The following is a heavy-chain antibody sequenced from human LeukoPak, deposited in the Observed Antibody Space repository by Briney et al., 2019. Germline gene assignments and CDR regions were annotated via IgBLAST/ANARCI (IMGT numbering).Heavy chain of an antibody. CDR3: ARGRATNDFWSGQKIDY. J-gene: IGHJ4*02. Sequence: PSETLSLTCAVYGGSFSGYYWSWIRQPPGKGLEWIGEISHSGSTNYNPSLKSRVTISVDTSKNQFSLKLSSVTAADTAVYYCARGRATNDFWSGQKIDYWGQGTLVTVSS. D-gene: IGHD3-3*01. CDR2: ISHSGST. CDR1: GGSFSGYY. V-gene: IGHV4-34*01.